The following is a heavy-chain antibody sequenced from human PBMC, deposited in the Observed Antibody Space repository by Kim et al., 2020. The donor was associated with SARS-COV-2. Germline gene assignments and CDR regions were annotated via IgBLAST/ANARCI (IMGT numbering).Heavy chain of an antibody. V-gene: IGHV1-69*01. Sequence: YEQKFQGRVTITADESTSTAYMELSSLRSEDTAVYYCARGYGSGKAWFDPWGQGTLVTVSS. CDR3: ARGYGSGKAWFDP. J-gene: IGHJ5*02. D-gene: IGHD3-10*01.